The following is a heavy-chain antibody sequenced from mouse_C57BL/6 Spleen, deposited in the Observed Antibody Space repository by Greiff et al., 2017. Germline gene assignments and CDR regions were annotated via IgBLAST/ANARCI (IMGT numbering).Heavy chain of an antibody. Sequence: QVQLQQPGAELVMPGASVKLSCKASGYTFTSYWMHWVKQRPGQGLEWIGEIDPSDSYTNYNQKFKGKSTLTVDKSSSTASMQLSSLTSEDSAVYYCARWLLQYYAMDYWGQGTSVTVSS. CDR2: IDPSDSYT. J-gene: IGHJ4*01. CDR1: GYTFTSYW. D-gene: IGHD2-3*01. V-gene: IGHV1-69*01. CDR3: ARWLLQYYAMDY.